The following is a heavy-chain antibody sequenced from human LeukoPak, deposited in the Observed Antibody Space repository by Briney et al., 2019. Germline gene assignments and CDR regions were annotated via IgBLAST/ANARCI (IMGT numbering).Heavy chain of an antibody. Sequence: ASVKVSCKASGYTFTSYAMNWVRQAPGQGLEWMGWINTNTGNPTYAQGFTGRFVFSLDTSVSTAYLQISSLKAEDTAVYYCARHTFDSTSYYTGCDTWGQGTLVTVSS. V-gene: IGHV7-4-1*02. D-gene: IGHD4-11*01. CDR1: GYTFTSYA. J-gene: IGHJ5*02. CDR2: INTNTGNP. CDR3: ARHTFDSTSYYTGCDT.